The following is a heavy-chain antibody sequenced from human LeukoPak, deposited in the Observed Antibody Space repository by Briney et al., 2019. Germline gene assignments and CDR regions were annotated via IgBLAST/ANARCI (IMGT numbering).Heavy chain of an antibody. J-gene: IGHJ4*02. CDR3: ARHGGPDCSSTSCYRGYFDY. V-gene: IGHV4-39*01. Sequence: SESLSLTCTVSGGSISSSSYYWGWIRQPPGKGLEWIGSIYYSGSTYYNPSLKSRVTISVDTSKNQFSLKLSSVTAADTAVYYCARHGGPDCSSTSCYRGYFDYWGQGTLVTVSS. CDR2: IYYSGST. D-gene: IGHD2-2*01. CDR1: GGSISSSSYY.